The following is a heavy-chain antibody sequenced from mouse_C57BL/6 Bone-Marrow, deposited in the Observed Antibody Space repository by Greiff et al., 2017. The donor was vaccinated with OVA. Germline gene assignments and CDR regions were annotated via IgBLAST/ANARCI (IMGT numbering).Heavy chain of an antibody. V-gene: IGHV1-53*01. CDR2: INPTNGGT. D-gene: IGHD3-2*02. CDR3: AREGSSGYLFAY. CDR1: GYTFTSYW. Sequence: QVQLQQSGAELVKPGASVKLSCKASGYTFTSYWMHWVKQRPGRGLAWIGDINPTNGGTSYNQKFTGKATLTVDKSSSTAYMELRSLTSEDSAVYYCAREGSSGYLFAYWGQGTLVTVSA. J-gene: IGHJ3*01.